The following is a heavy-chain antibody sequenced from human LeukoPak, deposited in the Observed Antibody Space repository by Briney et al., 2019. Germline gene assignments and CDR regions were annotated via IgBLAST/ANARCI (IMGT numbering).Heavy chain of an antibody. CDR3: ARREVDYYYFYMDL. CDR1: GFTFSSYW. V-gene: IGHV3-23*01. J-gene: IGHJ6*03. Sequence: QPGGSLRLSCAASGFTFSSYWMSWVRQAPGKGLEWVSTISGSGRSTYYADSVKDRFTISRDNSMNTLYLQISSLRVEDTAVYYCARREVDYYYFYMDLWGRGTTVTVSS. CDR2: ISGSGRST.